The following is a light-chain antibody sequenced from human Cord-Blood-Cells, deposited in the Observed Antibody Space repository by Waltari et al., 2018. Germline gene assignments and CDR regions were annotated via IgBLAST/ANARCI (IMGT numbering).Light chain of an antibody. Sequence: QSALTQPPSASGSPGQSVTISCTGPSSDVGGYNYVSWYQQHPGKAPKLMIYEVSKRPSGVPDRFSGSKSGNTASLTVSGLQAEDEADYYCSSYAGSFYVFGTGTKVTVL. CDR3: SSYAGSFYV. J-gene: IGLJ1*01. CDR1: SSDVGGYNY. V-gene: IGLV2-8*01. CDR2: EVS.